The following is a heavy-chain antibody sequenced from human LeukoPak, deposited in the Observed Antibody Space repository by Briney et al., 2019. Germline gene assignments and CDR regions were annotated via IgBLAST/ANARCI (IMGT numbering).Heavy chain of an antibody. D-gene: IGHD2-15*01. J-gene: IGHJ6*03. CDR3: ARTYRGYCSGGSCYSSIYYYYMDV. V-gene: IGHV4-61*02. CDR2: MYTSGST. Sequence: PSETLSLTCTVSGGSISSDTYYWSWIRQPAGKGLEWIGRMYTSGSTNYNPSLKSRVTISVDTSENQFSLNLSSVTAADTAVFYCARTYRGYCSGGSCYSSIYYYYMDVWGKGTTVTVSS. CDR1: GGSISSDTYY.